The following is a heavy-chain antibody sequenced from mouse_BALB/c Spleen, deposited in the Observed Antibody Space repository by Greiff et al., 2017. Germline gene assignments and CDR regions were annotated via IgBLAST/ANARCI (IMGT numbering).Heavy chain of an antibody. CDR1: GYTFTSYW. V-gene: IGHV1-7*01. CDR2: INPSTGYT. J-gene: IGHJ1*01. D-gene: IGHD2-1*01. Sequence: QLQQSGAELAKPGASVKMSCKASGYTFTSYWMHWVKQRPGQGLEWIGYINPSTGYTEYNQKFKDKATLTADKSSSTAYMQLSSLTSEDSAVYYCARPGNYWYFDVWGAGTTVTVSS. CDR3: ARPGNYWYFDV.